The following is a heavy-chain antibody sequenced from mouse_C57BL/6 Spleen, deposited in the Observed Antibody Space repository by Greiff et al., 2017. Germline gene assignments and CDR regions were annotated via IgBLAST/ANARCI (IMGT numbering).Heavy chain of an antibody. CDR1: GYSFTDYN. Sequence: VQLQQSGPELVKPGASVKISCKASGYSFTDYNMNWVKQSNGKSLEWIGVINPNYGTTSYNQKFKGKATLTVDQSSSTAYMQLNSLTSEDSAVYYWARSGSNWEDYAMDYWGQGTSVTVSS. D-gene: IGHD4-1*01. CDR2: INPNYGTT. J-gene: IGHJ4*01. CDR3: ARSGSNWEDYAMDY. V-gene: IGHV1-39*01.